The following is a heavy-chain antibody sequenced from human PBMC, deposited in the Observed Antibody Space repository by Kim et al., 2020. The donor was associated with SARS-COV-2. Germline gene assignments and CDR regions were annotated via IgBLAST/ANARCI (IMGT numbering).Heavy chain of an antibody. CDR2: IYSSGST. D-gene: IGHD1-26*01. CDR1: GDSIIDYY. J-gene: IGHJ3*02. V-gene: IGHV4-4*09. CDR3: ARGRKPRYGYAYDI. Sequence: SETLSLTCSVSGDSIIDYYWSWIRQPPGKELEFIGYIYSSGSTTYSPSLKSRVTMSVDTSKNHFSLTLNSVTAADTALYFCARGRKPRYGYAYDIWAQGT.